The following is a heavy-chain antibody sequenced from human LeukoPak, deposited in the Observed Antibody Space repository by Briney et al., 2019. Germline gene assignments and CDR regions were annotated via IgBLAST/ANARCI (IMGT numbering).Heavy chain of an antibody. Sequence: GGSLRLSCAVSAFSLNAYNMNWVRQAPGKGLEWVSSISYTGTYIYYADSVKGRFTISRDNAQNSLYLQMNSLRAEDTAISYCVRDRGTYRPIDYWGQGTLVTVSS. CDR3: VRDRGTYRPIDY. CDR2: ISYTGTYI. CDR1: AFSLNAYN. D-gene: IGHD1-26*01. V-gene: IGHV3-21*04. J-gene: IGHJ4*02.